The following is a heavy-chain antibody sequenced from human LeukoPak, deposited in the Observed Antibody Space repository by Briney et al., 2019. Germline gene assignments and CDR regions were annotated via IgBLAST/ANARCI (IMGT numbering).Heavy chain of an antibody. Sequence: ASVKVSCKASGYTFTSYDINWVRQATGQGLEWMGWMNPNSGNTGYAQKFQGRVTMTRNTSISTAYMELSSLRSEDTAVYYCARGSNVLLWFGEKMGAFDIWGQGTMVTVSS. CDR2: MNPNSGNT. CDR1: GYTFTSYD. CDR3: ARGSNVLLWFGEKMGAFDI. D-gene: IGHD3-10*01. J-gene: IGHJ3*02. V-gene: IGHV1-8*01.